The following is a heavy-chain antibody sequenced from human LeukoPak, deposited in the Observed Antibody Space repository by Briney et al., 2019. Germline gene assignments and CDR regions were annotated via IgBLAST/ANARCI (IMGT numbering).Heavy chain of an antibody. CDR1: GFTLSNYA. CDR3: AKDLGTFGVVLAWYFDL. Sequence: PGGSLRLSCVASGFTLSNYATSWVRQAPGKGLEWVAAISGSGGSTYYAESVKGRFTISRDNSNNTLYLEMNSLRAEETAVYYCAKDLGTFGVVLAWYFDLWGRGTLVTVSS. V-gene: IGHV3-23*01. CDR2: ISGSGGST. J-gene: IGHJ2*01. D-gene: IGHD3-3*01.